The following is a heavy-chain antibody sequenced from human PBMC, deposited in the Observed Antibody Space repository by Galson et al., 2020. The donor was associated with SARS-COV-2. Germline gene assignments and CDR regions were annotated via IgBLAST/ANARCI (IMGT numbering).Heavy chain of an antibody. J-gene: IGHJ5*02. D-gene: IGHD5-18*01. CDR2: ISYDGSNK. Sequence: QLGESLKISCAASGFTFSSYAMHWVRQAPGKGLEWVAVISYDGSNKYYADSVKGRFTISRDNSKNTLYLQMNSLRAEDTAVYYCARDQGAIVDPWGQGTLVTVSS. CDR3: ARDQGAIVDP. CDR1: GFTFSSYA. V-gene: IGHV3-30*04.